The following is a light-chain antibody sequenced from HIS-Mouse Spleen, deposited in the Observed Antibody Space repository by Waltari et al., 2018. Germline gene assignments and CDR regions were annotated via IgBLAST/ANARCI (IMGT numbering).Light chain of an antibody. CDR3: CSYAGSSTYWV. CDR1: SSDVGGYNL. Sequence: QSALTQPASVSGSPGQSIPISCTGPSSDVGGYNLVPWYQQHPGKAPKPMIYEGSKRPSGVSNRFSGSKSGNTASLTISGLQAEDEADYYCCSYAGSSTYWVFGGGTKLTVL. V-gene: IGLV2-23*01. CDR2: EGS. J-gene: IGLJ3*02.